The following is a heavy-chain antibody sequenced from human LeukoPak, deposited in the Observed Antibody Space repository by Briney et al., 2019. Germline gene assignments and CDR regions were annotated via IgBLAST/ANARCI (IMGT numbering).Heavy chain of an antibody. Sequence: GGSLRLSCAASGFTFVTYAMIWVRRAPGKGLEWVSVIYSGGSTYYADSVKGRFTISRDNSKNTLYLQMNSLRAEDTAVYYCARLFPYYGSGSYQDWGQGTLVTVSS. D-gene: IGHD3-10*01. CDR1: GFTFVTYA. CDR3: ARLFPYYGSGSYQD. V-gene: IGHV3-53*01. CDR2: IYSGGST. J-gene: IGHJ4*02.